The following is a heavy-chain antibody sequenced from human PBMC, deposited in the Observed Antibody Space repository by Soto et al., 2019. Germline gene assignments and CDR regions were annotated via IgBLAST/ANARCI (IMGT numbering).Heavy chain of an antibody. D-gene: IGHD2-15*01. V-gene: IGHV3-30-3*01. CDR2: ISYDGSNK. Sequence: QVQLVESGGGVVQPGRSLRLSFAASGFTFSSYAMHWVRQAPGKGLEWVAVISYDGSNKYYADSVKGRFTISRDNSKNTLYLQMNSLRAEDTAVYYCERDGYCSGGSCSAPHTGMDVWGQGTTVTVSS. CDR3: ERDGYCSGGSCSAPHTGMDV. J-gene: IGHJ6*02. CDR1: GFTFSSYA.